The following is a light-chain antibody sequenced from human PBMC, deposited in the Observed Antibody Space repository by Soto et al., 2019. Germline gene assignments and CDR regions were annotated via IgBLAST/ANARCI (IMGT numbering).Light chain of an antibody. J-gene: IGKJ2*01. Sequence: EIVMTQSPATLSVSPGERATLSCRASQSVSSNLAWYQQKPGQAPRLLIYGASTRATDIPARFSGSGSGTEFTLTIRSLQSEDFAVYYCQRYNNWPPYTFGQGPKLQIK. CDR3: QRYNNWPPYT. CDR2: GAS. V-gene: IGKV3-15*01. CDR1: QSVSSN.